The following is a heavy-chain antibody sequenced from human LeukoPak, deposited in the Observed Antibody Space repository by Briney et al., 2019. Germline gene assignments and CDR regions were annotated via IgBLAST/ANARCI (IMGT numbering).Heavy chain of an antibody. Sequence: SETLSLTCAVYGGSFSGYYWSWIRQPPGKGLEWIGEINHSGSTYYNPSLKSRVTISVDRSKNQFSLKLSSVTAADTAVYYCARDGRGASPALIDYWGQGTLVTVSS. CDR1: GGSFSGYY. V-gene: IGHV4-34*01. CDR3: ARDGRGASPALIDY. D-gene: IGHD3-10*01. J-gene: IGHJ4*02. CDR2: INHSGST.